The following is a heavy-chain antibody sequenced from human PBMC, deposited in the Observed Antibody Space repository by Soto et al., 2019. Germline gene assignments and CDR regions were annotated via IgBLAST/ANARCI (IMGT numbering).Heavy chain of an antibody. CDR1: GYTFTSYG. CDR2: ISAYNGNT. J-gene: IGHJ6*02. CDR3: AREEFHEKYYYYGMDV. Sequence: QVQLVQSGAEVKKPGASVKVSCKASGYTFTSYGISWVRQAPGQGLEWMGWISAYNGNTNYAQKLQGRVTMTTDTXTXXAYMELRSLGSDDTAVYYCAREEFHEKYYYYGMDVWGQGTTVTVSS. V-gene: IGHV1-18*01.